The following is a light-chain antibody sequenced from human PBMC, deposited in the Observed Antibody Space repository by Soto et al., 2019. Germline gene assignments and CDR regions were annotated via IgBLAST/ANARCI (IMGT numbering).Light chain of an antibody. V-gene: IGKV4-1*01. J-gene: IGKJ4*01. CDR2: GAS. CDR1: QSVLYSSNNKNY. CDR3: QQYGSSPALT. Sequence: DIVMTQSPDSLAVSLGERATINCKSSQSVLYSSNNKNYLAWYQQKTGQAPRLLIFGASSRATGIPDRFSGSWSGTDFTLTISRLEPEDFAVYYCQQYGSSPALTFGGGTKVDI.